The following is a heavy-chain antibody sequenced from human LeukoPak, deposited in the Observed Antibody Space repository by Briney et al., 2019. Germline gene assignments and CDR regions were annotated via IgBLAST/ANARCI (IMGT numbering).Heavy chain of an antibody. Sequence: SVKVSCKASGGTFSSYAISWVRQAPGQGLEWMGRIIPIFGTANYAQKFQGRVTITTDESTSTAYMELSSLRSADTAVYYCARYNYYDSSGYYYVDYWGQGTLVTVSS. D-gene: IGHD3-22*01. CDR2: IIPIFGTA. CDR3: ARYNYYDSSGYYYVDY. J-gene: IGHJ4*02. V-gene: IGHV1-69*05. CDR1: GGTFSSYA.